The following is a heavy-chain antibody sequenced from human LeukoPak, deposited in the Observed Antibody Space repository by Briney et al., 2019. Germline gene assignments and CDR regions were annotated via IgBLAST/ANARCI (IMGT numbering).Heavy chain of an antibody. Sequence: PSETLSLTCAVYGGSFSGYYWSWIRQPPGKGLEWIGSIYYSGRTYYNPSLMSRVTVSGDTSKNQFSLKLSSLTAADTAVYYCARSMGGYCSSTTCYAILGLDPWGQGTLVTVSS. V-gene: IGHV4-34*01. CDR3: ARSMGGYCSSTTCYAILGLDP. J-gene: IGHJ5*02. CDR1: GGSFSGYY. CDR2: IYYSGRT. D-gene: IGHD2-2*01.